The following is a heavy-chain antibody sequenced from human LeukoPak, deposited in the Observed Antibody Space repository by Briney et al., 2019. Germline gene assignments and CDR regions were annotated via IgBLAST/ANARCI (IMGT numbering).Heavy chain of an antibody. V-gene: IGHV4-34*01. D-gene: IGHD6-6*01. CDR3: ARAGIAARPIDY. J-gene: IGHJ4*02. CDR2: INHSGST. Sequence: TTSETLSLTCAVYGGSFSGYYWSWIRQPPGKGLEWIGEINHSGSTNYNPSLKSRVTISVDTSKNQFSLKLSSVTAADTAVYYCARAGIAARPIDYWGQGTLVTVSS. CDR1: GGSFSGYY.